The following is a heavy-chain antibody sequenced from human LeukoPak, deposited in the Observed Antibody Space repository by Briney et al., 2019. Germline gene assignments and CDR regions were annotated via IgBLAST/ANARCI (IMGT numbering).Heavy chain of an antibody. J-gene: IGHJ5*02. V-gene: IGHV4-30-2*01. CDR2: INHSGST. Sequence: KASETLSLTCAVSGGSISSGGYSWSWIRQPPGKGLEWIGEINHSGSTNYNPSLKSRVTISVDTSKNQFSLKLSSVTAADTAVYYCARGPRGDNWFDPWGQGTLVTVSS. D-gene: IGHD3-16*01. CDR3: ARGPRGDNWFDP. CDR1: GGSISSGGYS.